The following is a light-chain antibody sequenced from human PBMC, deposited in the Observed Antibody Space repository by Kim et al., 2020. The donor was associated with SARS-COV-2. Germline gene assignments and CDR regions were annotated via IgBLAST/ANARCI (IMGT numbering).Light chain of an antibody. V-gene: IGLV2-14*02. J-gene: IGLJ2*01. CDR3: SSYTRDSTVV. CDR2: DSN. CDR1: RNDIGSHNF. Sequence: GQSITITCTGTRNDIGSHNFVSWYQQLPGKAPILIIYDSNQWTSGISTRSSGTKCGNTTSLTISGLRAEDEADYCCSSYTRDSTVVFGGGTQLTVL.